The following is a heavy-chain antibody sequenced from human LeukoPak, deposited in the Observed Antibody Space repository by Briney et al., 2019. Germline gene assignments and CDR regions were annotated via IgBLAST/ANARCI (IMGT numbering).Heavy chain of an antibody. V-gene: IGHV4-34*01. CDR2: INHSGST. Sequence: PSETLPLTCAVYGGSFSGYYWSWIRQPPGKGLEWIGEINHSGSTNYNPSLKSRVTISVDTSKNQFSLKLSSVTAADTAVYYCSIFIAVAGTGFDYWGQGTLVTVSS. CDR1: GGSFSGYY. J-gene: IGHJ4*02. D-gene: IGHD6-19*01. CDR3: SIFIAVAGTGFDY.